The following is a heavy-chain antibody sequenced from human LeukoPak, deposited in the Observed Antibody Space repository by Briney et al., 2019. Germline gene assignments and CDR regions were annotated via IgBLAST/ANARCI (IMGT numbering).Heavy chain of an antibody. D-gene: IGHD5-18*01. J-gene: IGHJ4*02. V-gene: IGHV3-53*01. CDR3: ARDLDSYGSY. Sequence: GGSLRLSCAASGFTVSSSHMSWVRQAPGKGLEWVSVIYSGGSTYYADSVKGRFTISRDNSKNTLYLQMNSLRAEDTAVYYCARDLDSYGSYWGQGTLVTVSS. CDR2: IYSGGST. CDR1: GFTVSSSH.